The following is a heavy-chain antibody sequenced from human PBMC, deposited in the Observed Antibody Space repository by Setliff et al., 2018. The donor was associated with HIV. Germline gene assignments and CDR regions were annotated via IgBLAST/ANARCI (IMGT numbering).Heavy chain of an antibody. J-gene: IGHJ4*02. V-gene: IGHV1-46*01. D-gene: IGHD3-22*01. Sequence: ASVKVSCKASGYTFTRNQIHWVRQAPGQGLEWMGIINPSGGSAAYAEKFRGRVTMTSDTSTNTVYMELRSLRSEETAVLYCARGGGDGSGYYYADYWGQGTLVTVSS. CDR2: INPSGGSA. CDR1: GYTFTRNQ. CDR3: ARGGGDGSGYYYADY.